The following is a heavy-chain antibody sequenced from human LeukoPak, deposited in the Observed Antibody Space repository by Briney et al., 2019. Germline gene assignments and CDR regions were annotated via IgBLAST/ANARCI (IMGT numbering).Heavy chain of an antibody. Sequence: SETLSLTCTVSGGSISSADYYWSWIRQPPGKGLEWIGYIYYSGSTNYNPSLKSRVTISVDTSKNQFSLKLSSVTAADTAVYYCARGEMATIFDYWGQGTLVTVSS. V-gene: IGHV4-61*08. D-gene: IGHD5-24*01. CDR1: GGSISSADYY. CDR3: ARGEMATIFDY. J-gene: IGHJ4*02. CDR2: IYYSGST.